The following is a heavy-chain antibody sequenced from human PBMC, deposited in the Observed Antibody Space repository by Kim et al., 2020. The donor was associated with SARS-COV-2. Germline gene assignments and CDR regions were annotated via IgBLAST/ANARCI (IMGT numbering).Heavy chain of an antibody. CDR1: GFTFSSYG. J-gene: IGHJ4*02. CDR3: AKALLSY. Sequence: GGSLRLSCAASGFTFSSYGMHWVRQAPGKGLEWVAVISYDGSNKYYADSVKGRFTISRDNSKNTLYLQMNSLRAEDTAVYYCAKALLSYWSQGTLVTVSS. CDR2: ISYDGSNK. V-gene: IGHV3-30*18.